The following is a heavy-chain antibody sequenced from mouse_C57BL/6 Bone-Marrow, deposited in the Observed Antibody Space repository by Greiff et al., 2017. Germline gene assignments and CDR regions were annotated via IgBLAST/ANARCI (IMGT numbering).Heavy chain of an antibody. Sequence: VQLQQSVAELVRPGASVKLSCTASGFNIKTTYMHWVKQRPEQGLEWIGRIDPANGNTKYAPKFQGKATITADTSSNTAYLQLSSLTSEDTAIYYCASGYYYGSFDYWGQGTTLTVSS. CDR2: IDPANGNT. V-gene: IGHV14-3*01. CDR3: ASGYYYGSFDY. D-gene: IGHD1-1*01. CDR1: GFNIKTTY. J-gene: IGHJ2*01.